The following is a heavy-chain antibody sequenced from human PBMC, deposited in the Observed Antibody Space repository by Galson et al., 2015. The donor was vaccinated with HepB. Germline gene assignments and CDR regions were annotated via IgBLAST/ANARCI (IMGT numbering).Heavy chain of an antibody. J-gene: IGHJ4*02. CDR1: GYTLTELS. CDR2: FDPEDGET. Sequence: SVKVSCKVSGYTLTELSMHWVRQAPGKGLEWMGGFDPEDGETIYAQKFQGRVTMTEDTSTDTAYMELSSLRSEDTAVYYCATGTGRDDPHPEGYFDYWGQGTLVTVSS. D-gene: IGHD3-10*01. V-gene: IGHV1-24*01. CDR3: ATGTGRDDPHPEGYFDY.